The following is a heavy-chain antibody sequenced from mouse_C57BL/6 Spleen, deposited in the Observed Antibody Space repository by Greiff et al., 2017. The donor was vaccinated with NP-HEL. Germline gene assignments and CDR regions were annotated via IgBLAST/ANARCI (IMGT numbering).Heavy chain of an antibody. CDR3: TRDRYYGSSYVYYAMDY. J-gene: IGHJ4*01. D-gene: IGHD1-1*01. CDR2: ISSGGDYI. V-gene: IGHV5-9-1*02. CDR1: GFTFSSYA. Sequence: EVKLMESGEGLVKPGGSLKLSCAASGFTFSSYAMSWVRQTPEKRLEWVAYISSGGDYIYYADTVKGRFTISRDNARNTLYLQMSSLKSEDTAMYYCTRDRYYGSSYVYYAMDYWGQGTSVTVSS.